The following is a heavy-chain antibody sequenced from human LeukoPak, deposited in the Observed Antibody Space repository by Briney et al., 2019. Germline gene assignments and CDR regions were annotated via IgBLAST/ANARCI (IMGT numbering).Heavy chain of an antibody. CDR2: IYSGGST. Sequence: PGGSLRLSCAASGFTISSNYMSWVRQAPGKGLEWVSVIYSGGSTYYADSVKGRFTISRDNSKNTLYLQMNSLRAEDTAVYYCARDGEYSSGWSAFDYWGQGTLVTVSS. V-gene: IGHV3-53*01. D-gene: IGHD6-19*01. J-gene: IGHJ4*02. CDR1: GFTISSNY. CDR3: ARDGEYSSGWSAFDY.